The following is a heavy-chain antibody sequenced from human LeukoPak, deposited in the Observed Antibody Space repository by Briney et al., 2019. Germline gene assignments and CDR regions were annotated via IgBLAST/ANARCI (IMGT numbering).Heavy chain of an antibody. Sequence: GGSLRLSCAASGFTFSSYSMNWVRQAPGKGLEWVSSISSSSSYIYYADSVKGRFTISRVNAKNSLYLQMNSLRAEDTAVYYCARGGNYDSSGKDYWGQGTLVTVSS. D-gene: IGHD3-22*01. CDR1: GFTFSSYS. CDR3: ARGGNYDSSGKDY. V-gene: IGHV3-21*01. J-gene: IGHJ4*02. CDR2: ISSSSSYI.